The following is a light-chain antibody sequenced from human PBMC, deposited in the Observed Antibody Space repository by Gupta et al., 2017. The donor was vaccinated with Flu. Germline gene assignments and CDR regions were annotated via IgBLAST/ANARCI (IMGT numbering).Light chain of an antibody. V-gene: IGKV2-30*02. J-gene: IGKJ2*01. Sequence: VTLGKPASISCRSSQSLGHSDGNNYLNWFHQRPGQAPRRLIYKVSNRDSGVPDRFSGSGSGSEFTLKISSVEAGDVGVYYCSQWKGWPSAFGQGTKLEI. CDR3: SQWKGWPSA. CDR1: QSLGHSDGNNY. CDR2: KVS.